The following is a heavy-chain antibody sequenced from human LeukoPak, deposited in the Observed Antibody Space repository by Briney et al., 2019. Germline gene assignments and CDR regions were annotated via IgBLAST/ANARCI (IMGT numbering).Heavy chain of an antibody. V-gene: IGHV4-39*07. CDR3: ARDRRAVAVNYYGMDV. CDR1: GGSISSSSYY. J-gene: IGHJ6*02. Sequence: SETLSLTCTVSGGSISSSSYYWGWIRQPPGKGLEWIGSIYYSGSTYYNPSLKSRVTISVDTSKNQFSLKLSSVTAADTAVYYCARDRRAVAVNYYGMDVWGQGTTVTVSS. CDR2: IYYSGST. D-gene: IGHD6-19*01.